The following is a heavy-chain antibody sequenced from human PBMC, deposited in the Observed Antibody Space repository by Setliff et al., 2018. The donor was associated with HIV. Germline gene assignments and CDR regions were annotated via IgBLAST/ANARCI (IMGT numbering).Heavy chain of an antibody. D-gene: IGHD4-17*01. CDR1: GGSINNYF. CDR3: AKGAGFYGDYTFDY. V-gene: IGHV4-59*01. J-gene: IGHJ4*02. Sequence: PSETLSLTCTVSGGSINNYFWSWIRQSPGRGLEWIGYIYYSGETNYNPSLKSRVTISVDTSKNEFSLRLRSVTAADTAIYYCAKGAGFYGDYTFDYWGQGTLVTVSS. CDR2: IYYSGET.